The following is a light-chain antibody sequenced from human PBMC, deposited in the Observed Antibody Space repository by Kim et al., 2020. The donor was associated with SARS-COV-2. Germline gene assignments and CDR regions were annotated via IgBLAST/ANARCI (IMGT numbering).Light chain of an antibody. CDR1: QSVGRNY. CDR2: GAS. CDR3: QQYASAPLT. Sequence: EIVLTQSPGTISLSPGERATLSCRASQSVGRNYLAWYQQKPGQAPRLLIFGASSRATGIPDRFSGSGSGTDFTLTISRLEPEDFVVYYCQQYASAPLTFGQGTKVEIK. V-gene: IGKV3-20*01. J-gene: IGKJ1*01.